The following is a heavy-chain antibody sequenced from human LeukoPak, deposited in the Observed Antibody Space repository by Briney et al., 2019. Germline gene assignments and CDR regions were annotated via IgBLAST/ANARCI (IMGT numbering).Heavy chain of an antibody. D-gene: IGHD6-19*01. Sequence: GSSVKVSCKASGGTFSSYAISWVRQAPGQGLEWMGRIIPILGIANYAQKFQGRVTITADKSTSTAYMELSSLRSEDTAVYYCASYTSSGEGYYYYYGMDVWGQGTTVTVSS. CDR1: GGTFSSYA. CDR3: ASYTSSGEGYYYYYGMDV. V-gene: IGHV1-69*04. J-gene: IGHJ6*02. CDR2: IIPILGIA.